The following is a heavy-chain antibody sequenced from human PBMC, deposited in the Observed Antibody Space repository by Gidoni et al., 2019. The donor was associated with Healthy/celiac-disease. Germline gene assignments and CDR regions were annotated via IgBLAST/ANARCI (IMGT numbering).Heavy chain of an antibody. CDR1: GGTFSSYA. V-gene: IGHV1-69*06. D-gene: IGHD2-15*01. J-gene: IGHJ6*04. CDR3: ARGVVVAATPSHVDYYYGMDV. CDR2: IIPIFGTA. Sequence: QVQLVQSGAEVKKPGSSVKVSCKASGGTFSSYAISWVRQAPGQGLERMGGIIPIFGTANYAQKFQGRVTITADKSTSTAYMELSSLRSEETAVYYWARGVVVAATPSHVDYYYGMDVWGKGTTVTVSS.